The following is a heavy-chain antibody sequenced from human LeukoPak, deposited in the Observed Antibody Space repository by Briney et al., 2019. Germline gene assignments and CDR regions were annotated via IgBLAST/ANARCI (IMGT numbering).Heavy chain of an antibody. CDR1: GFTFSNAW. CDR3: AKERLVGATNI. J-gene: IGHJ4*02. D-gene: IGHD1-26*01. CDR2: IKSKTDGGTT. V-gene: IGHV3-15*01. Sequence: GGSLRLSCAASGFTFSNAWMSWVRQAPGKGLEWVGRIKSKTDGGTTDYAAPVKGRFTISRDDSKNTLYLQMNSLRAEDTAVYYCAKERLVGATNIWGQGTLVTVSS.